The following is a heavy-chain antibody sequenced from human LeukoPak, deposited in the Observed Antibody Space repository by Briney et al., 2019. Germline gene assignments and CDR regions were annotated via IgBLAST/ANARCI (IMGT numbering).Heavy chain of an antibody. CDR3: ARDTTNVYYYDTSGYDH. CDR1: GGSFSGYY. CDR2: INHSGST. J-gene: IGHJ4*02. D-gene: IGHD3-22*01. V-gene: IGHV4-34*01. Sequence: SETLSLTCAVYGGSFSGYYWSWIRQPPGKGLEWLGEINHSGSTNYNPSPKSRVTISVDTSKNKFSLKLSSVTAADTAVYYCARDTTNVYYYDTSGYDHWGQGTLVTVSS.